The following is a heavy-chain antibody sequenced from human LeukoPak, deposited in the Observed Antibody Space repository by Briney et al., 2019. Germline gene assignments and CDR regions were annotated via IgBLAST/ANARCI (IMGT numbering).Heavy chain of an antibody. D-gene: IGHD1-26*01. Sequence: PGGSLRLSCAASGFTFSSYAMSWVRQAPGKGLEWVSSISGNSGSTYYADSVKGRFTISRDNSKNTVYLQMNSLRAEDTAVYYCAKVSAWAMVGATYFVYWGQGTLVTVSS. CDR1: GFTFSSYA. V-gene: IGHV3-23*01. J-gene: IGHJ4*02. CDR3: AKVSAWAMVGATYFVY. CDR2: ISGNSGST.